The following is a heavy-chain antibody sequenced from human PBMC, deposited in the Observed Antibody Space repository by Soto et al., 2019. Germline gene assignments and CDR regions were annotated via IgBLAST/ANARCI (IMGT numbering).Heavy chain of an antibody. Sequence: EVQLLESGGGLVQPGGSLRLSCAASGFTLISYAMTWVRQAPGKGLEWVSTISGSGGSTYYADSGKGRFTISRDNSKNTLYLQMNSLRAEDTAVYYCAKAKYYYGSGSYQYYFDYWGQGTLVTVSS. CDR2: ISGSGGST. CDR3: AKAKYYYGSGSYQYYFDY. V-gene: IGHV3-23*01. D-gene: IGHD3-10*01. J-gene: IGHJ4*02. CDR1: GFTLISYA.